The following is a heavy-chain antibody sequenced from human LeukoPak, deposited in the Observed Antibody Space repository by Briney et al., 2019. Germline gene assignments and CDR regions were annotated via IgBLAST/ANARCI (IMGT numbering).Heavy chain of an antibody. Sequence: ASVKVSCKASGYTFTGYYMHWVRQAPGQGLEWTGRINPNSGGTNYAQKFQGRVTMTRDTSISTAYMELSRLRSDDTAVYYCARDTARITTPGGPDYWGQGTLVTVSS. CDR2: INPNSGGT. D-gene: IGHD6-13*01. CDR3: ARDTARITTPGGPDY. CDR1: GYTFTGYY. V-gene: IGHV1-2*06. J-gene: IGHJ4*02.